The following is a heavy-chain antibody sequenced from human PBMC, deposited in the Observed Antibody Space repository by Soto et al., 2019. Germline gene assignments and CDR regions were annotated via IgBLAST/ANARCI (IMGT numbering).Heavy chain of an antibody. D-gene: IGHD2-15*01. J-gene: IGHJ6*02. Sequence: ASVKVSCKASGYTLNTYYMHWVRQARGQGPEWMGIINPRGGSTTYAQNFQDRVTMTRDTSSSTVYMELSSLRSEDTAVYYCARGGGFSPYYYNLDVWGQGTTVTVSS. V-gene: IGHV1-46*02. CDR2: INPRGGST. CDR1: GYTLNTYY. CDR3: ARGGGFSPYYYNLDV.